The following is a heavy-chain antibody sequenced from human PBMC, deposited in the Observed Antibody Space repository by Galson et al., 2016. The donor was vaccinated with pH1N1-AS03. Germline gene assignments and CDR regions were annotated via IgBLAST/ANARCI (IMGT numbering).Heavy chain of an antibody. CDR1: GFTFPGYG. CDR2: IQYDESYK. V-gene: IGHV3-30*02. J-gene: IGHJ4*02. Sequence: AASGFTFPGYGMHWVRQAPGKGLEWVAFIQYDESYKNYAGSVRGRFTISRDISRSTLFLQMNSLRIDDTAVYFCVKEDGLGGQRDYWGRGTLVTVSS. CDR3: VKEDGLGGQRDY. D-gene: IGHD2-15*01.